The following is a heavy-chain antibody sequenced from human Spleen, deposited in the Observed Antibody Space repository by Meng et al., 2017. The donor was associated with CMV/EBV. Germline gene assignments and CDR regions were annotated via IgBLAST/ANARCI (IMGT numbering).Heavy chain of an antibody. CDR3: AREGVVGMTIYFDS. J-gene: IGHJ4*02. D-gene: IGHD1-1*01. CDR1: GGTFSNYG. V-gene: IGHV1-69*05. CDR2: IIAILGTA. Sequence: SGGTFSNYGVNWVGQAPGQGLEWMGGIIAILGTANYAQKVQGRVTITTDESTTTAYMELSSLRSDDTAVYYCAREGVVGMTIYFDSWGQGTLVTVSS.